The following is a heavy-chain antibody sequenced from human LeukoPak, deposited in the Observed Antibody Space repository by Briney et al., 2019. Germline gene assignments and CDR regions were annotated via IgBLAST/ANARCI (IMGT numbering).Heavy chain of an antibody. CDR3: ARDASVTTNDAFDI. CDR1: GYTFTTYG. Sequence: ASVKVSCKSSGYTFTTYGISWVRQAPVQGLEWMGWNSVYNGNTNYAQKLQGRVTMTTDPSTSTAYMDLRRLRSDDRDVYYCARDASVTTNDAFDIWGQGTMVTVSS. V-gene: IGHV1-18*01. CDR2: NSVYNGNT. D-gene: IGHD4-17*01. J-gene: IGHJ3*02.